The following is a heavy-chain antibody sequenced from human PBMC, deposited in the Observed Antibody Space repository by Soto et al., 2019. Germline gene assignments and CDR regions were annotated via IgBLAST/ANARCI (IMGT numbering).Heavy chain of an antibody. V-gene: IGHV1-18*01. CDR1: GYTFTSYG. J-gene: IGHJ5*02. Sequence: ASVKVSCKASGYTFTSYGISWVRRAPGQGLEWMGWISAYNGSTNYAQKLQGRVTMTTDTSTSTAYMELRSLRSDDTAVYYCARDSSIVLMVYASDNWFDPWGQGTLVTVSS. CDR2: ISAYNGST. CDR3: ARDSSIVLMVYASDNWFDP. D-gene: IGHD2-8*01.